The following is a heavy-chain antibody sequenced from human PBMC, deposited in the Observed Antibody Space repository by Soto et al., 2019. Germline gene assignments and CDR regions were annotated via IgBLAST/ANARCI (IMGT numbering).Heavy chain of an antibody. CDR2: ISAYNGNT. V-gene: IGHV1-18*04. CDR1: GYTFTSYG. J-gene: IGHJ4*02. D-gene: IGHD6-13*01. CDR3: ARVPRGAWYSQSLY. Sequence: QVQLVQSGAEVKKPGASVKVSCKASGYTFTSYGISWVRQAPGQGLAWMEWISAYNGNTNIAPKLQGRVTMTTDTSTSTAYMELRSLRSDDTAVYYCARVPRGAWYSQSLYWGQGSLVTVSS.